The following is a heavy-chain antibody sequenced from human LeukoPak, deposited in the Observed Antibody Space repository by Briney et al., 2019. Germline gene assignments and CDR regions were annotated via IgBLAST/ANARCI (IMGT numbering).Heavy chain of an antibody. CDR2: MNPNSGNT. D-gene: IGHD3-22*01. CDR3: ARSVEYYYDSSGYYSVNWFDP. Sequence: GASVKVSCKASGYTFTSYDINWVRQATGQGLEWMGWMNPNSGNTGYAQKFQGRVTMTRNTPISTAYMELSSLRSEDTAVYYCARSVEYYYDSSGYYSVNWFDPWGQGTLVTVSS. V-gene: IGHV1-8*01. CDR1: GYTFTSYD. J-gene: IGHJ5*02.